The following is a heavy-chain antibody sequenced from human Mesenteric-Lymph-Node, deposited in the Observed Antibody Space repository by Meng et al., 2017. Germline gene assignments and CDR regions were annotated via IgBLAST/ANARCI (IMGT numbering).Heavy chain of an antibody. Sequence: PLQVLRSGLVQPSQPVSLTCAVSGDSITSGYYSLTWIRQPPGEGLEWIGYIYHGLNIYYTPSLRSRVTISVDKSRNQFSLKLTSVSAADTAVYYCVRDTRRGGGWFDPWGQGTLVTVSS. D-gene: IGHD3-10*01. V-gene: IGHV4-30-2*01. J-gene: IGHJ5*02. CDR1: GDSITSGYYS. CDR3: VRDTRRGGGWFDP. CDR2: IYHGLNI.